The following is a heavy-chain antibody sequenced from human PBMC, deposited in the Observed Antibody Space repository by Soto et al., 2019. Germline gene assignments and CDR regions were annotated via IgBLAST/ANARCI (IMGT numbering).Heavy chain of an antibody. CDR2: MNPSGGST. CDR3: ARDRVRGVSYFDY. V-gene: IGHV1-46*03. CDR1: GYTFSSHD. J-gene: IGHJ4*02. Sequence: ASVKVSCKASGYTFSSHDINWVRQATGQGLEWMGWMNPSGGSTSYAQKFQGRVTMTRDTSTSTVYMELSSLRSEDTAVYYCARDRVRGVSYFDYWGQGTLVTVSS. D-gene: IGHD3-10*01.